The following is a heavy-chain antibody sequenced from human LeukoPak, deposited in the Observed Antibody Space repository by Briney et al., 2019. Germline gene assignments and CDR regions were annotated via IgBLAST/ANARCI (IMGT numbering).Heavy chain of an antibody. CDR3: AKADGDFDGYYYYYMDV. CDR1: GFTFSSYA. D-gene: IGHD4-17*01. V-gene: IGHV3-23*01. CDR2: ISGSGGST. Sequence: GGSLRLSCAASGFTFSSYAMSWVRQAPGKGLEWVSAISGSGGSTYYADSVKGRFTISRDNSKNTLYLQMNSLRAEDTAVYYCAKADGDFDGYYYYYMDVWGKGTTVTVSS. J-gene: IGHJ6*03.